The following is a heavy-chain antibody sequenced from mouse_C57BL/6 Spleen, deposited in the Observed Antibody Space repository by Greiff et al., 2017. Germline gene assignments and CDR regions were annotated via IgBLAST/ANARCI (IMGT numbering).Heavy chain of an antibody. D-gene: IGHD1-1*01. CDR2: IDPETGGT. Sequence: QVQLQQSGAELVRPGASVTLSCKASGYTFTDYEMHWVKQTPVHGLEWIGAIDPETGGTAYNQKFKGKAILTADNASSTAYMELRSLTSEDSAVYYCTRSLVVPFEVWGTGTTVTVSS. J-gene: IGHJ1*03. CDR1: GYTFTDYE. CDR3: TRSLVVPFEV. V-gene: IGHV1-15*01.